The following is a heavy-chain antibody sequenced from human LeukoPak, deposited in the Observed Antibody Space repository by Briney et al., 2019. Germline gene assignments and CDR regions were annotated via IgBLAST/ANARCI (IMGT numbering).Heavy chain of an antibody. CDR2: ISAYNGNT. V-gene: IGHV1-18*01. D-gene: IGHD6-13*01. CDR3: ARGSSSWGGPANWFDP. Sequence: ASVKVSCKASGYTFTSYGISWVRQAPGQGLEWMGWISAYNGNTNYAQKLQGRVTMTTDTSTSSAYMELRSLRSDDTAGYYCARGSSSWGGPANWFDPWGQGTLVTVSS. J-gene: IGHJ5*02. CDR1: GYTFTSYG.